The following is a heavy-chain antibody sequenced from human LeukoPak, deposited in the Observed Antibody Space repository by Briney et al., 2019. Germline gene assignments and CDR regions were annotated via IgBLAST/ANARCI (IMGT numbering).Heavy chain of an antibody. CDR1: GFTFSSYW. CDR2: IKQDGSKK. Sequence: PGGSQRVSCAASGFTFSSYWMSWVRQAPGKGLEWVANIKQDGSKKYYVDSVKGRFTISRDNAKNSLYLQMNSLSAEDTAVYYCARDSSGYYYPDAFDIWGQGTMVTVSS. V-gene: IGHV3-7*04. D-gene: IGHD3-22*01. CDR3: ARDSSGYYYPDAFDI. J-gene: IGHJ3*02.